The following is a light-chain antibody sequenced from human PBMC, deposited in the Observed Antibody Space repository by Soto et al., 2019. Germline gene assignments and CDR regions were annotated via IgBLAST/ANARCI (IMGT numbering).Light chain of an antibody. J-gene: IGKJ1*01. CDR1: QSVSSY. CDR3: QQRSNWPWT. CDR2: DAS. Sequence: EIVLTQSPATLSLSPGEGATLSCRASQSVSSYLAWYQQKPGQAPRLLIYDASNRATGIPARFSGSGSGTDFTLTNSSLEPEDFAVYYCQQRSNWPWTFGQGTKV. V-gene: IGKV3-11*01.